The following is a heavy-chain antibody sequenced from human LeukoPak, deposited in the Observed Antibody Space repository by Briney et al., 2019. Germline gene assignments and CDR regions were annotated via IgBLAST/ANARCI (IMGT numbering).Heavy chain of an antibody. CDR3: AKGEDYDSSGYSYFDY. CDR1: GFTFDDYG. V-gene: IGHV3-20*04. CDR2: INWNGGST. Sequence: SGGSLRLSCAASGFTFDDYGMSWVRQAPGKGLEWVSGINWNGGSTGYADSVKGRFTISRDNAKNSLYLQMNSLRAEDTALYYCAKGEDYDSSGYSYFDYWGQGTLVTVSS. D-gene: IGHD3-22*01. J-gene: IGHJ4*02.